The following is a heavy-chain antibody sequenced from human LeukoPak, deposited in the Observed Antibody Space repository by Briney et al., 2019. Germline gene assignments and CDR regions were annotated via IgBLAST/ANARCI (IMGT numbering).Heavy chain of an antibody. V-gene: IGHV3-7*04. CDR3: ARVVGTDVGADY. D-gene: IGHD1-7*01. Sequence: GGSLRLSCAASGFTFRHYWMNWVRQASGKGLEWVANIKPDGSEKRYADSVKGRFTISRDNAENSLYLQMNSLRAEDTAVYYCARVVGTDVGADYWGQGTLVTVSS. CDR2: IKPDGSEK. J-gene: IGHJ4*02. CDR1: GFTFRHYW.